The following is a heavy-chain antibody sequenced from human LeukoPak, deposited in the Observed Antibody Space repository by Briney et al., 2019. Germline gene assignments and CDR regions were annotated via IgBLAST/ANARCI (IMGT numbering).Heavy chain of an antibody. CDR1: GYTFTSYD. J-gene: IGHJ4*02. CDR2: MNPNSGNT. D-gene: IGHD5-24*01. V-gene: IGHV1-8*01. Sequence: ASVKVSCKASGYTFTSYDINWVRQATGQGLEWMGWMNPNSGNTGYAQKFQGRVTMTRNTSISTAYMELSGLRSEDTAIYYCTINLRDYWGQGTLVTVSS. CDR3: TINLRDY.